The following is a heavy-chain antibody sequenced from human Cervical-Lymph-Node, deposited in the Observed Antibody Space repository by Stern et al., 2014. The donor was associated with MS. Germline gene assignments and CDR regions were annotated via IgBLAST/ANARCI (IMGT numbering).Heavy chain of an antibody. D-gene: IGHD3-3*01. J-gene: IGHJ5*02. CDR1: GGSISSGSYY. CDR2: IYTSGST. CDR3: ARGATTIGGFDP. V-gene: IGHV4-61*02. Sequence: QVQLVESGPGLVKPSQTLSLTCTVSGGSISSGSYYWSWIRQPAGKGLEWIGRIYTSGSTNYNPSLKSRVTISGDTSKNQFSLKLSSVTAADTAVYYCARGATTIGGFDPWGQGTLVTVSS.